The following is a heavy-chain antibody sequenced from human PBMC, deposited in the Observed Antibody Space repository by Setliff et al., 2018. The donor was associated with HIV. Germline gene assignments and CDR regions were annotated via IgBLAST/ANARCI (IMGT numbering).Heavy chain of an antibody. V-gene: IGHV4-39*07. J-gene: IGHJ4*02. CDR3: ASWGAGGNSGFDY. CDR2: VYYTGAT. CDR1: GGSVNRTNFY. Sequence: SETLSLTCTVSGGSVNRTNFYWAWIRQPPGKGLEWLGNVYYTGATYVHPSLNSRVTVSIDASKNQFSVKMRSVTAADTAEYYCASWGAGGNSGFDYWGRGALVTVAS. D-gene: IGHD2-21*01.